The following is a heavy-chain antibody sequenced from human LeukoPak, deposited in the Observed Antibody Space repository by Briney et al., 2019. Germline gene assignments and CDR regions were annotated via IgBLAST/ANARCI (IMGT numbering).Heavy chain of an antibody. CDR2: IYTSGST. V-gene: IGHV4-4*07. CDR1: GGSISSYY. Sequence: SETLSLTCTVSGGSISSYYWSWIRQPAGKGLEWIGRIYTSGSTNYNPSLKSRVTMSVDTSKNQFSLKLSSVTAADTAVYYCARERRGYDILTGYYDDAFDIWGQGTMVTVSS. J-gene: IGHJ3*02. D-gene: IGHD3-9*01. CDR3: ARERRGYDILTGYYDDAFDI.